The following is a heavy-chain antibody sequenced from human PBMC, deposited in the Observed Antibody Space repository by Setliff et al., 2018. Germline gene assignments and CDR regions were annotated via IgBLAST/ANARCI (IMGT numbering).Heavy chain of an antibody. D-gene: IGHD2-2*01. CDR3: ARAPLMVVVPPDAHRFDP. J-gene: IGHJ5*02. V-gene: IGHV1-18*01. CDR2: ISPYKSDT. Sequence: ASVKVSCKASGYSFINYGITWVRQAPGQGLEWMGWISPYKSDTNYAQKFQGRVSMTTDTSTSTAYMELRSLRPDDTAVYYCARAPLMVVVPPDAHRFDPWGQGTLVTVPQ. CDR1: GYSFINYG.